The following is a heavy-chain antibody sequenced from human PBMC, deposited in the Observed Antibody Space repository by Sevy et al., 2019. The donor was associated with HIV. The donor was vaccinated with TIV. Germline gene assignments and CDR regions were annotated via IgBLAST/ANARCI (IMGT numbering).Heavy chain of an antibody. CDR1: GDSVSSNSAA. Sequence: KQSQTLSLTCAISGDSVSSNSAAWNWIRQSPSRGLEWLGRTYYRSKWYNDYAVSVKSRITINPDTSKNQFSLQLNSVTPEDTAVYYCARAPLTYYYDSRSYYAQDKIDYWGQGTLVTVSS. J-gene: IGHJ4*02. D-gene: IGHD3-22*01. CDR2: TYYRSKWYN. V-gene: IGHV6-1*01. CDR3: ARAPLTYYYDSRSYYAQDKIDY.